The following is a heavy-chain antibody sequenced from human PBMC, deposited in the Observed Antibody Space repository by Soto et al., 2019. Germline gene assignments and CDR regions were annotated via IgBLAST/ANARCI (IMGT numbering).Heavy chain of an antibody. D-gene: IGHD2-15*01. CDR2: INHSGST. CDR1: GGSFSGYY. CDR3: ARAQTSLGYCSGGSCPYFDY. Sequence: SETLSLTCAVYGGSFSGYYWSWIRQPPGKGLEWIGEINHSGSTNYNPSLKSRVTISVDTSKNQFSLKLSSVTAADTAVYYCARAQTSLGYCSGGSCPYFDYWGQGTLVTVSS. J-gene: IGHJ4*02. V-gene: IGHV4-34*01.